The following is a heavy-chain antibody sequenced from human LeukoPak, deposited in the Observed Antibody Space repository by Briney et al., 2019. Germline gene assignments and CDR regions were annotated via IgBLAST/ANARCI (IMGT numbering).Heavy chain of an antibody. CDR1: GFTFINAW. D-gene: IGHD3-10*01. CDR2: MYYSGST. CDR3: ARDSGTTGEVKFDP. V-gene: IGHV4-59*12. J-gene: IGHJ5*02. Sequence: GSLRLSCAASGFTFINAWMAWVRQAPGKGLEWVGNMYYSGSTNYNPSLKSRVSISLDTSKNQFSLKLSSVTAADTAVYYCARDSGTTGEVKFDPWGQGTLVTVSS.